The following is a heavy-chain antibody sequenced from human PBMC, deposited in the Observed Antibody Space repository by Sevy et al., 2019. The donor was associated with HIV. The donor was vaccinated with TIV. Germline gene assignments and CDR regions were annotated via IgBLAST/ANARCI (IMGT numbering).Heavy chain of an antibody. J-gene: IGHJ3*02. V-gene: IGHV3-21*01. D-gene: IGHD3-22*01. Sequence: GGSLRLSCAASGFTFSSYRMNWVRQAPGKGLEWVSSISSSSSYIYYAYSVKGRFTISRDNAKNSLYLQMNSLRAEDTAVYYCARDAWFYYDRKNAFDIWGQGTMVTVSS. CDR2: ISSSSSYI. CDR1: GFTFSSYR. CDR3: ARDAWFYYDRKNAFDI.